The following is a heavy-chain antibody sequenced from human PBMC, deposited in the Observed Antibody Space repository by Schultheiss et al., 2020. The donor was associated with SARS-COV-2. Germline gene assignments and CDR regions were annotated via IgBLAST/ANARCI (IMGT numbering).Heavy chain of an antibody. CDR2: IYSGGST. CDR3: AKGSAASRPYCFDY. Sequence: GESLKISCAASGFTFSDYYMSWIRQAPGKGLEWVSVIYSGGSTYYADSVKGRFTISRDNSKNTLYLQMNSLRAEDTAVYYCAKGSAASRPYCFDYWGQGTLVTVSS. V-gene: IGHV3-53*01. J-gene: IGHJ4*02. CDR1: GFTFSDYY. D-gene: IGHD6-13*01.